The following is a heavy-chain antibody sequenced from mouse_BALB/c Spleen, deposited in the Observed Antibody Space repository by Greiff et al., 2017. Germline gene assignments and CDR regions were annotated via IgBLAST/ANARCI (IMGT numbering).Heavy chain of an antibody. D-gene: IGHD2-10*02. CDR3: ARLQYGNYPAWFAY. V-gene: IGHV14-1*02. Sequence: EVQLLQSGAELVRPGALVKLSCKASGFNIKDYYMHWVKQRPEQGLEWIGWIDPENGNTIYDPKFQGKASITADTSSNTAYLQLSSLTSEDTAVYYCARLQYGNYPAWFAYWGQGTLVTVSA. CDR1: GFNIKDYY. J-gene: IGHJ3*01. CDR2: IDPENGNT.